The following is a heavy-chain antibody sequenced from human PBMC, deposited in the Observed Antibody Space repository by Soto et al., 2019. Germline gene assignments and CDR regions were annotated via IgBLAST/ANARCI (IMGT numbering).Heavy chain of an antibody. CDR3: ERMGGDYIDY. CDR1: GGTFSSYA. Sequence: SVKVSCNASGGTFSSYAISWVRQAPGQGLEWMGGIIPIFGTANYAQKFQGRVTITADESTSTAYMELSSLRSEDTDVYYCERMGGDYIDYWGQGTLVTVSS. V-gene: IGHV1-69*13. J-gene: IGHJ4*02. D-gene: IGHD1-26*01. CDR2: IIPIFGTA.